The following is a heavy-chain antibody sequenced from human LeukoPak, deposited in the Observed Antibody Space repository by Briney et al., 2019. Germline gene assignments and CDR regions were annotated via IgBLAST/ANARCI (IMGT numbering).Heavy chain of an antibody. J-gene: IGHJ4*02. D-gene: IGHD6-13*01. V-gene: IGHV3-23*01. Sequence: GGSLRLSCAASGFTFSSYAMSWVRQAPGKGLEWVSGISGSGGVPYYADSVEGRFTISRDNSENTMYVQMNSLRAEDTAVYYCAKSGYGSSWYHFDYWGQGTLVTVSS. CDR2: ISGSGGVP. CDR3: AKSGYGSSWYHFDY. CDR1: GFTFSSYA.